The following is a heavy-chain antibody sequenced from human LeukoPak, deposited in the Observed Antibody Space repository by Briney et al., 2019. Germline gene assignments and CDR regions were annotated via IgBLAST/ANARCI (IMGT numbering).Heavy chain of an antibody. CDR3: ARLYGRAFDY. CDR2: IYYSGST. CDR1: GGSITNYY. D-gene: IGHD2-15*01. Sequence: SGTLSLTCTVSGGSITNYYWTYIRQPPGKGLEWVGYIYYSGSTSYNPSLKSRITISVDTSNNQFSLKLNSVTAADTAVYYCARLYGRAFDYWGPGTLVTVSS. J-gene: IGHJ4*02. V-gene: IGHV4-59*01.